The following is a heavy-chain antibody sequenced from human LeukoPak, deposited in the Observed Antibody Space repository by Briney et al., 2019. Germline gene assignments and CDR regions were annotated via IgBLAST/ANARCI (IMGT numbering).Heavy chain of an antibody. CDR2: IYHSGST. Sequence: SQTLSLTCTVSGGSISSGGYYWSWIRQPPGKGLEWIGYIYHSGSTYYNPSLKSRVTISVDRSKNQFSLKLSSVTAADTAVYYFARHYSSGWYYFDYWGQGTLVTVSS. CDR1: GGSISSGGYY. J-gene: IGHJ4*02. D-gene: IGHD6-19*01. V-gene: IGHV4-30-2*01. CDR3: ARHYSSGWYYFDY.